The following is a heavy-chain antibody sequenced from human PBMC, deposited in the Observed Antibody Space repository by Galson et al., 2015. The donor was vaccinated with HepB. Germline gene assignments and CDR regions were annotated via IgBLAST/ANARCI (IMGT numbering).Heavy chain of an antibody. J-gene: IGHJ4*02. CDR2: IWYDGSNK. CDR3: AREYYYGSGITTSLGY. V-gene: IGHV3-33*01. Sequence: SLRLSCAASGFTFSSYGIHWVRQAPGKGLEWVAVIWYDGSNKYYADSVKGRFTISRDNSKNTLYLQMNSLRAEDTAVYYCAREYYYGSGITTSLGYWGQGTLVTVSS. CDR1: GFTFSSYG. D-gene: IGHD3-10*01.